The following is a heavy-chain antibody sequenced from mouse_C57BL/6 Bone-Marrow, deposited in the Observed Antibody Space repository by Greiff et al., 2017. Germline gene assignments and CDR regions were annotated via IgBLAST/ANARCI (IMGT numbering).Heavy chain of an antibody. V-gene: IGHV5-12*01. CDR2: ISNGGGST. D-gene: IGHD2-10*02. CDR1: GFTFSDYY. J-gene: IGHJ2*01. CDR3: ARVWSNAVYFDY. Sequence: EVLLVESGGGLVQPGASLKLSCAASGFTFSDYYMSWVRQTPEKRLEWVAYISNGGGSTYYPDTVKGRFTISRDNAKNTLCLEMMRLKSEDTAMYYCARVWSNAVYFDYWGQGTTLTVSS.